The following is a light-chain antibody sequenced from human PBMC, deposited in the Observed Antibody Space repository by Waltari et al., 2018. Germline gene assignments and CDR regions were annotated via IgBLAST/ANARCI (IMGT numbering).Light chain of an antibody. Sequence: SSELTQDPAVSVALGQTVRITCQGDSLRSYYASWYQQKPGQAPVLFIYGKNNRPSGIPDLFSGSSSGNTASLTITGAQAEDEADYYCNSRDSSGTWVFGGGTKLTVL. CDR3: NSRDSSGTWV. V-gene: IGLV3-19*01. J-gene: IGLJ3*02. CDR2: GKN. CDR1: SLRSYY.